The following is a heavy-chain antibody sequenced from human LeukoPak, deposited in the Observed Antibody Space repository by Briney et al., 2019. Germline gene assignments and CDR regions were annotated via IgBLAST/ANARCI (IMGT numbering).Heavy chain of an antibody. V-gene: IGHV3-7*03. J-gene: IGHJ6*02. CDR3: AKSGGSHSTEFYYYYGMDV. CDR1: GFTFSSYW. Sequence: GGSLRLSCAASGFTFSSYWMSWVRQAPGKGLEWVANIKQDGSEKYYVDSVKGRFTISRDNSKNTLYLQMNSLRAEDTAVYYCAKSGGSHSTEFYYYYGMDVWGQGTTVTVSS. D-gene: IGHD1-26*01. CDR2: IKQDGSEK.